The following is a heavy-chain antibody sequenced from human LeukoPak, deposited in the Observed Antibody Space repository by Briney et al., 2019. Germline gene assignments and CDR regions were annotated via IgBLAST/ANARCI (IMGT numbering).Heavy chain of an antibody. CDR2: ISYDGGYK. V-gene: IGHV3-30*04. CDR3: ARDAVN. Sequence: PGGSLRLSCAASGFTFSSYAMHWVRQAPGKGLEWVTIISYDGGYKYYADSVKGRFTISRDNSKNTLYLQMNSLTAEDTAVYYCARDAVNWGQGTLVTVSS. J-gene: IGHJ4*02. CDR1: GFTFSSYA. D-gene: IGHD6-19*01.